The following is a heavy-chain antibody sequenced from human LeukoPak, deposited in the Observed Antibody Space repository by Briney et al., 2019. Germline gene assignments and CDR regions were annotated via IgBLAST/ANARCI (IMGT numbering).Heavy chain of an antibody. Sequence: GGSLRLSCAASGFTFSSYWMSWVRQPPGKGLEWVACSRSRAKSFTTEYDTSVKGRFTISRDDSRNPLFLQMTTLRTEDTAVYFCARDGGTGGNTAFDLWGQGTMVTVSS. CDR2: SRSRAKSFTT. V-gene: IGHV3-72*01. CDR1: GFTFSSYW. D-gene: IGHD4-23*01. CDR3: ARDGGTGGNTAFDL. J-gene: IGHJ3*01.